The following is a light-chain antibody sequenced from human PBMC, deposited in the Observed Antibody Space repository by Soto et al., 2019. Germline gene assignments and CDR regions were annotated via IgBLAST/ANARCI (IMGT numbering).Light chain of an antibody. V-gene: IGKV3-20*01. CDR3: QQYDTSPPWT. J-gene: IGKJ1*01. CDR1: QSVNSGD. CDR2: GTS. Sequence: EIVLTQFPDTLSLSPGERATLSCRASQSVNSGDLAWYQQKPGQAPRLLIYGTSFGATGIPDRFSGSGSGTDFILTISRLEPEDFAVYYCQQYDTSPPWTFGQGTRVEVK.